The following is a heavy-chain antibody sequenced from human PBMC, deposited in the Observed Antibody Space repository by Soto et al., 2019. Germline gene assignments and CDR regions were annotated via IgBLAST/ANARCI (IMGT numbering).Heavy chain of an antibody. V-gene: IGHV1-69*01. CDR3: ARDRSRRVRSSSGFYFYSGLDV. CDR2: IIPMFVTP. Sequence: QVQLVQSGAEVKKPGSSVKVSCKASGGTFRNNTFSWVRQAPGQGLEWMGGIIPMFVTPTYAQKFQGRVAISADESTSTAYMELSSLSSDDTAVYYCARDRSRRVRSSSGFYFYSGLDVWGQGTTVTVSS. D-gene: IGHD6-6*01. J-gene: IGHJ6*02. CDR1: GGTFRNNT.